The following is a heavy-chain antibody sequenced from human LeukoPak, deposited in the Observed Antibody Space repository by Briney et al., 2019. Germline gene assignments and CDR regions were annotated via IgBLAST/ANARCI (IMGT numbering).Heavy chain of an antibody. Sequence: PGGSLRLSCAASGFTFSNYAMYWVRQAPGKGLEWVSSISSSSSYIYYADSVKGRFTISRDNAKNSLYLQMNSLRAEDTAVYYCARDGNDILTGYQDGGWFDPWGQGTLVTVSS. V-gene: IGHV3-21*01. CDR1: GFTFSNYA. CDR3: ARDGNDILTGYQDGGWFDP. D-gene: IGHD3-9*01. J-gene: IGHJ5*02. CDR2: ISSSSSYI.